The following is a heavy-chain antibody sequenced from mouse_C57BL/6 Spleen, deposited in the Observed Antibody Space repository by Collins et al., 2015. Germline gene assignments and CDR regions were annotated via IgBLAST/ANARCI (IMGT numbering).Heavy chain of an antibody. CDR3: ARRSYYGSSYAMDY. D-gene: IGHD1-1*01. CDR1: GYTFTSYW. Sequence: QVQLQQPGAELVKPGASVKMSCKASGYTFTSYWITWVKQRPGQGLEWIGDIYPGSGSTNYNEKFKSKATLTADTSSSTAYMQLSSLTSEDSAVYYCARRSYYGSSYAMDYWGQGTSVTVSS. J-gene: IGHJ4*01. CDR2: IYPGSGST. V-gene: IGHV1-55*01.